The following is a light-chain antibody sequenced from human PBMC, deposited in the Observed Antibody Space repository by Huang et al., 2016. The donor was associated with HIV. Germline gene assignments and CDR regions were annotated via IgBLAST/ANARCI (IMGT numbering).Light chain of an antibody. V-gene: IGKV1-39*01. CDR3: QQSARTPRT. Sequence: DIQITQSPSSLSASVGDRVNITCRASQNINRYLNGYQQRPGEAPKLLSHGASSLDGRVPSRFTGSGSGTDFTLTISSLQPEDSATYYCQQSARTPRTFGQGTKLEI. J-gene: IGKJ2*01. CDR1: QNINRY. CDR2: GAS.